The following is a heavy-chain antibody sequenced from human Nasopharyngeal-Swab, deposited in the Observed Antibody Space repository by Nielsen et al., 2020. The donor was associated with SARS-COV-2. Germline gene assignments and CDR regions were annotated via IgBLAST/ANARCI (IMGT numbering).Heavy chain of an antibody. CDR2: IYPGDSDT. Sequence: GGSLRLSCKGSGYSFTGYCFGWVRQMPGKGLEWMGIIYPGDSDTRYSPSFQGQVTILADKSISTAYLQWTSLKASDSAMYYCARSMPSRYYYYGMDVWGQGTTVTVSS. CDR3: ARSMPSRYYYYGMDV. V-gene: IGHV5-51*01. J-gene: IGHJ6*02. CDR1: GYSFTGYC. D-gene: IGHD2-2*01.